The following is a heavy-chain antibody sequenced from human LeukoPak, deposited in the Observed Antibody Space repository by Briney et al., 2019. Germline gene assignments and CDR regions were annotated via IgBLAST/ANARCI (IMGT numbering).Heavy chain of an antibody. CDR3: ARAGSGYRD. CDR1: GGSFSYYY. CDR2: INHSGST. J-gene: IGHJ4*02. D-gene: IGHD6-19*01. V-gene: IGHV4-34*01. Sequence: PSETLSLTCAVYGGSFSYYYWNWIRQPPGKGLEWIGEINHSGSTNYNPSLKSRVTISVDTSKNQFSLKLTSVTAADTAVYYCARAGSGYRDWGQGTLVTVSS.